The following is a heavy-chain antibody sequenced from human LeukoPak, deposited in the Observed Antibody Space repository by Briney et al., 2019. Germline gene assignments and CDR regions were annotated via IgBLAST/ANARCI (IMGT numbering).Heavy chain of an antibody. CDR2: ISSSGGTI. CDR1: GFTLSSYE. CDR3: ARYGRYRAFDI. V-gene: IGHV3-48*03. J-gene: IGHJ3*02. Sequence: GGSLRLSCAASGFTLSSYEMNWVRQAPGKGLEWVSYISSSGGTIYYADSVKGRFTISRDNAKNSLYLQMNSLRAEDTAVYYCARYGRYRAFDIWGPGTVVTVSS. D-gene: IGHD1-26*01.